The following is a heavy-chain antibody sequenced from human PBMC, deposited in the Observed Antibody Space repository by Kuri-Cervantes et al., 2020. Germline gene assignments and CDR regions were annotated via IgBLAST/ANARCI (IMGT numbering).Heavy chain of an antibody. CDR1: GGSFSGYF. Sequence: SETLSLTCAVYGGSFSGYFWSWIRQPPGKGLEWIGEINHSGSTNYNPSLKSRVTISVDTSKNQFSLKLSSVTAADTAVYYCARAITPYYYDSSSYYYYYYMDVWGKGTTVTVSS. J-gene: IGHJ6*03. CDR2: INHSGST. V-gene: IGHV4-34*01. D-gene: IGHD3-22*01. CDR3: ARAITPYYYDSSSYYYYYYMDV.